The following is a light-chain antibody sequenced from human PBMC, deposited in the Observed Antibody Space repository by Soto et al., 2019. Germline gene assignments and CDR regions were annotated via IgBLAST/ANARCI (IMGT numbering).Light chain of an antibody. V-gene: IGKV3-20*01. Sequence: TQSPGTLSLSPGERDTLSCRASQSVDSKYLAWYQQKPGQAPRILIFAASSRATGIPDRFSGSGSGTDFTLTISRLEPGDFAVYYCQQYGYSSWTFGQGTKVDI. CDR3: QQYGYSSWT. CDR2: AAS. J-gene: IGKJ1*01. CDR1: QSVDSKY.